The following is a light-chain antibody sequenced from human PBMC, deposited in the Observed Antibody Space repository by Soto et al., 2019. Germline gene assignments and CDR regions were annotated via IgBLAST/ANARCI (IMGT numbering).Light chain of an antibody. Sequence: EIVLTQSPATLSLSPGERYTLSGMASQSISSYLAWYQQKPGQAPRLLIYGASIRATGIPHRFSGSGSETDFTLTISRLEPEDFALYYCQQSGSSAPITVGPGTRLEIK. CDR1: QSISSY. CDR2: GAS. V-gene: IGKV3-20*01. J-gene: IGKJ5*01. CDR3: QQSGSSAPIT.